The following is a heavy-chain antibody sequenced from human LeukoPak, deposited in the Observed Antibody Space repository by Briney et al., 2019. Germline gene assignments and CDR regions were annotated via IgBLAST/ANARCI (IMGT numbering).Heavy chain of an antibody. CDR1: SGSISSSY. CDR2: FSHSGRT. J-gene: IGHJ4*02. D-gene: IGHD1/OR15-1a*01. CDR3: AEKDGTL. Sequence: SETLSLTCTVSSGSISSSYWTWIRQPPGKELERIEHFSHSGRTNYNPSLNSRVTISVDTSKNQFSLTLRSVTAADTAVYYCAEKDGTLWGQGILVTVAS. V-gene: IGHV4-59*01.